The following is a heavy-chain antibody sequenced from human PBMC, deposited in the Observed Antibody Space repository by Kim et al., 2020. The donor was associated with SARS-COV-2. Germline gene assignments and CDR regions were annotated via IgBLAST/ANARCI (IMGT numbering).Heavy chain of an antibody. Sequence: SETLSLTCAVSGGSISSNYWSWVRQPPGKGLEWIGYIYNSESTSYNPPVKSRVTISVDTSKNQFSLKLSSVTAADTAVYYCARSAYNNGWFANFDYWGQG. CDR1: GGSISSNY. D-gene: IGHD6-19*01. V-gene: IGHV4-59*13. CDR3: ARSAYNNGWFANFDY. CDR2: IYNSEST. J-gene: IGHJ4*02.